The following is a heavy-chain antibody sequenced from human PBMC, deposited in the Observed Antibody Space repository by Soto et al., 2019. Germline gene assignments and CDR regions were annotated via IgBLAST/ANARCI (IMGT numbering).Heavy chain of an antibody. CDR1: GGTFSSYA. D-gene: IGHD5-12*01. CDR3: ANGRWSGYDFVDY. Sequence: SVKVSCKASGGTFSSYAISWVRQAPGQGLEWMGGIIPIFGTANYAQKFQGRVTITADESTSTAYMELSSLRSEDTAVYYCANGRWSGYDFVDYWGQGTLVTVSS. V-gene: IGHV1-69*13. J-gene: IGHJ4*02. CDR2: IIPIFGTA.